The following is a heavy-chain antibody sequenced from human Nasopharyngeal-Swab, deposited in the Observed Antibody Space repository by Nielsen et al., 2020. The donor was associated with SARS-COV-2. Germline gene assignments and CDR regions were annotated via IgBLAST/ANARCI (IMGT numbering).Heavy chain of an antibody. J-gene: IGHJ4*02. CDR2: IKQDGSEK. CDR3: ASGGYSGYEYYFDY. D-gene: IGHD5-12*01. CDR1: GFTFSSYW. Sequence: GSLRLSCAASGFTFSSYWMSWVRQAPGKGLEWVANIKQDGSEKYYVDSVKGRFTISRDNAKNSLYLQMNSLRAEDTAVYYCASGGYSGYEYYFDYWGQGTLVTVSS. V-gene: IGHV3-7*01.